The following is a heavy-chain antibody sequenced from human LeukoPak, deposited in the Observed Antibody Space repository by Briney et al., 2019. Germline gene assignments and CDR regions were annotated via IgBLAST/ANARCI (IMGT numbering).Heavy chain of an antibody. V-gene: IGHV4-59*08. CDR3: ARWPSGYNYGLFDC. Sequence: SETLSLTCTVSGGAISRYYWTWIRQSPGKGLEWIGHIHYRGTTDYNPSLKSRVSMSVDTSKNQFSLKLSSVTAADTAVYYCARWPSGYNYGLFDCWGQGTLVTVSS. CDR1: GGAISRYY. CDR2: IHYRGTT. J-gene: IGHJ4*02. D-gene: IGHD5-18*01.